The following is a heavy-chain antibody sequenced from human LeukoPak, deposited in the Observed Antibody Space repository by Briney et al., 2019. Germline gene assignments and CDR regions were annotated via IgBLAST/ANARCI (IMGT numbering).Heavy chain of an antibody. CDR2: ISGGGETV. Sequence: GGSLRLSCAASGFTFNSFEMNWVRQAPGKGLEWVSYISGGGETVYYADSVKGRFTISRDNSKSTLFLQMNSLRVEDTAVYYCAKGAYDSGGYPPVTPDHWGQGTLVTVSS. CDR1: GFTFNSFE. CDR3: AKGAYDSGGYPPVTPDH. D-gene: IGHD3-10*01. J-gene: IGHJ4*02. V-gene: IGHV3-48*03.